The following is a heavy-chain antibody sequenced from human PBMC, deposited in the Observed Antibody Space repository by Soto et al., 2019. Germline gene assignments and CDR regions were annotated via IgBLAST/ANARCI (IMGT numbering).Heavy chain of an antibody. CDR2: INAGNGNR. D-gene: IGHD3-16*01. CDR1: GYTFTSYA. Sequence: QVQLVQSGAEVKKPGASVKVSCKASGYTFTSYAMHWVRQAPGQRLEWMGWINAGNGNRKYSQKFQGRVTITRDTSASTAYMELSSVRSEDTAVYYCARDLAMDVWGQGTTVTVSS. CDR3: ARDLAMDV. V-gene: IGHV1-3*01. J-gene: IGHJ6*02.